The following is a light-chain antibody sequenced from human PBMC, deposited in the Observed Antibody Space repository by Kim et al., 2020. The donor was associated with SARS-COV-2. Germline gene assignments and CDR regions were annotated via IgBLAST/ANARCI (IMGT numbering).Light chain of an antibody. CDR2: DRS. Sequence: ARATPSERASQRIVTYLVWHQRKTGQAARPQIDDRSKRAAGIPDMLSGSGSGTDFTLTICIVEPEDFAVYFCPQRGNWPPEITFGQGTRRGIK. CDR1: QRIVTY. CDR3: PQRGNWPPEIT. V-gene: IGKV3-11*01. J-gene: IGKJ5*01.